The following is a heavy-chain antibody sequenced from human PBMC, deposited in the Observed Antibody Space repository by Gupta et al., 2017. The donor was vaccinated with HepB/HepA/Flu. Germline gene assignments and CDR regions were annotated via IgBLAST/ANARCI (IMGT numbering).Heavy chain of an antibody. CDR2: INHSGST. D-gene: IGHD5-12*01. CDR3: ARGWGGYSGYDYRPWGTLFSY. CDR1: GGSFSGYY. Sequence: QVQLQQWGAGLLKPSETLSLTCAVYGGSFSGYYWSWIRQPPGKGLEWIGEINHSGSTNYNPSLKSRVTISVDTSKNQFSLKLSSVTAADTAVYYCARGWGGYSGYDYRPWGTLFSYWGQGTLVTVSS. J-gene: IGHJ4*02. V-gene: IGHV4-34*01.